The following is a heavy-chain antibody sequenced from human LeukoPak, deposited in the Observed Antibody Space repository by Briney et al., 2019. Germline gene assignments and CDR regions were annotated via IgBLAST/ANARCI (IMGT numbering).Heavy chain of an antibody. CDR3: ARAAREDDFWSGYRLGY. CDR2: INHSGRT. J-gene: IGHJ4*02. Sequence: SETLSLTCAVYGGSFSGYDWSWIRQPPGKGLEWSGEINHSGRTNYNPSLKSRVTISVDTSKNQFSLELSSVTDADTAVYYCARAAREDDFWSGYRLGYWGQGTLVTVSS. CDR1: GGSFSGYD. V-gene: IGHV4-34*01. D-gene: IGHD3-3*01.